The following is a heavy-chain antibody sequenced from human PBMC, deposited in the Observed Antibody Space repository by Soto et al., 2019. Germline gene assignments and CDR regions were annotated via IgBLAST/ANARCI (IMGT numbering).Heavy chain of an antibody. J-gene: IGHJ3*02. CDR2: FNPSGGGT. D-gene: IGHD6-19*01. V-gene: IGHV1-46*01. CDR1: GDTYTSYY. Sequence: GASVKVSCKASGDTYTSYYIHWVRQAPGQGLGWMGTFNPSGGGTFYAQKFQGRVTMTRDTSTSTVYMELNSLRAEDTAVYYCATIAVPPAFDIWGQGTMVTVSS. CDR3: ATIAVPPAFDI.